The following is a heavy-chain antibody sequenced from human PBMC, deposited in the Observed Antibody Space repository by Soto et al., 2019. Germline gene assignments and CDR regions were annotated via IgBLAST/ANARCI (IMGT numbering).Heavy chain of an antibody. D-gene: IGHD3-10*01. V-gene: IGHV3-23*01. CDR2: ISGSGGST. CDR1: GFTFSSYA. J-gene: IGHJ6*02. CDR3: AKDPRDRLLCFGELSNLSYYYYGMDV. Sequence: GGSLRLSCAASGFTFSSYAMSWVRQAPGKGLEWVSAISGSGGSTYYEDSGKGRFNISRDNSKNTLYLQMNSLRAEDPAVYYCAKDPRDRLLCFGELSNLSYYYYGMDVWGQGTPVTVSS.